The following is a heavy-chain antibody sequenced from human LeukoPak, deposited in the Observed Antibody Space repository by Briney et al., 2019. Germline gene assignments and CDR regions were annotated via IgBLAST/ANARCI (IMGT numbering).Heavy chain of an antibody. Sequence: PGGSLRLSCAASGFTFSSYSMNWVRQAPGKGLEWVSYISSSSTTIYYADSVKGRFTISRDNAKNSLYLQMNSLRDEDTAVYYCANHEQYSSSSLGYFDLWGQGTLVTVSS. CDR3: ANHEQYSSSSLGYFDL. CDR2: ISSSSTTI. D-gene: IGHD6-6*01. J-gene: IGHJ4*02. V-gene: IGHV3-48*02. CDR1: GFTFSSYS.